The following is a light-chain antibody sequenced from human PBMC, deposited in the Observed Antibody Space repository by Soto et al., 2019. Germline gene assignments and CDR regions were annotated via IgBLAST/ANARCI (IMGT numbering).Light chain of an antibody. Sequence: DLVMTQSPLSLPVTPGEPASISCRSSQSLLHSNGYNYLDWYLQKPGQSPQLLIYLGSNRASGVPDRFSGSGSGTDFTLKINRVEADDVGVYYCMQALQSPLTFGGGTKVEIK. CDR3: MQALQSPLT. CDR1: QSLLHSNGYNY. V-gene: IGKV2-28*01. CDR2: LGS. J-gene: IGKJ4*01.